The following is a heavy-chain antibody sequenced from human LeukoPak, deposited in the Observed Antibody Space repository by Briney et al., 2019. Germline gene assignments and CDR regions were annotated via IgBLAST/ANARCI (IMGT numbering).Heavy chain of an antibody. CDR3: ARGGRPKFWSGYFY. J-gene: IGHJ4*02. CDR2: ISDSGSGT. CDR1: GFTFSTYA. V-gene: IGHV3-23*01. Sequence: PGGSLRLSCAASGFTFSTYAFSWVRQAPGKGLEWVSVISDSGSGTNYADSVKGRFTISRDNSKNTLYLQMNSLRAEDTAVYYCARGGRPKFWSGYFYWGQGTLVTVSS. D-gene: IGHD3-3*01.